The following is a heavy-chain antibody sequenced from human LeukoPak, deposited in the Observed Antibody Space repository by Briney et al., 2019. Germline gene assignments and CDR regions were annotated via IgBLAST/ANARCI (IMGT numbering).Heavy chain of an antibody. J-gene: IGHJ3*02. CDR1: GFTFSSYA. D-gene: IGHD1-26*01. Sequence: GGSLTLPCAVSGFTFSSYAMRWAREATGKGLEWVSAIGGSGGSTYYADSVKGRFTISRDNSKNTLYLQMNSLRAEDTAVYYCAKDLRGIVGATTIEWDAFDIWGQGTMVTVSS. CDR2: IGGSGGST. V-gene: IGHV3-23*01. CDR3: AKDLRGIVGATTIEWDAFDI.